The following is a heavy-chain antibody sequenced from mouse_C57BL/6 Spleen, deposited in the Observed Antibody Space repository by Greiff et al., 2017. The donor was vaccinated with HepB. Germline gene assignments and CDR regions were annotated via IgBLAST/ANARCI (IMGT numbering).Heavy chain of an antibody. D-gene: IGHD1-3*01. V-gene: IGHV1-80*01. Sequence: QVQLKESGAELVKPGASVKISCKASGYAFSSYWMNWVKQRPGKGLEWIGQIYPGDGDTNYNGKFKGKATLTADKSSSTAYMQLSSLTSEDSAVYFCARGGLRYFDYWGQGTTLTVSS. CDR1: GYAFSSYW. J-gene: IGHJ2*01. CDR2: IYPGDGDT. CDR3: ARGGLRYFDY.